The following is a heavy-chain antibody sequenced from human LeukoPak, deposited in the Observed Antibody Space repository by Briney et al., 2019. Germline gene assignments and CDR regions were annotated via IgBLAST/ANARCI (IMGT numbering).Heavy chain of an antibody. CDR1: GFTFSNYA. V-gene: IGHV3-30*14. CDR2: ISYDGGNR. CDR3: ARITYSYGSKIDY. D-gene: IGHD5-18*01. Sequence: GGSLRLSCAGSGFTFSNYAIHWVRQAPGKGLEWVTVISYDGGNRYYADSVKGRFTISRDNSKNTLYLQMNSLRAEDTAVYYCARITYSYGSKIDYWGQGTLVTVSS. J-gene: IGHJ4*02.